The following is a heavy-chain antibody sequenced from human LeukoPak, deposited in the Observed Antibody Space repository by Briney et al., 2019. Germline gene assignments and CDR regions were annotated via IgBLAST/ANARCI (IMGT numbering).Heavy chain of an antibody. Sequence: GGSLRLSCAASGFTFSSYGMHWVRQAPGKGLEWVAFIRYDGYNKYYADSVKGRFTISRDNAKNSLYLQMNSLRAEDTAVYYCARDRRDDAFDIWGQGTMVTVSS. CDR3: ARDRRDDAFDI. CDR2: IRYDGYNK. CDR1: GFTFSSYG. V-gene: IGHV3-30*02. J-gene: IGHJ3*02.